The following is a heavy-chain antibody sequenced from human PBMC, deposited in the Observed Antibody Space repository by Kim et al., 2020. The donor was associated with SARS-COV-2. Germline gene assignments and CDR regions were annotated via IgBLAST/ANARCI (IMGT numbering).Heavy chain of an antibody. CDR3: ARDGAPNLYYGPINWFDP. V-gene: IGHV3-33*01. J-gene: IGHJ5*02. CDR1: GFTFSSYG. D-gene: IGHD3-10*01. CDR2: IWYDGSNK. Sequence: GGSLRLSCAASGFTFSSYGMHWVRQAPGKGLEWVAVIWYDGSNKYYADSVKGRFTISRDNSKNTLYLQMNSLRAEDTAVYYCARDGAPNLYYGPINWFDPWGQGTLVTVSS.